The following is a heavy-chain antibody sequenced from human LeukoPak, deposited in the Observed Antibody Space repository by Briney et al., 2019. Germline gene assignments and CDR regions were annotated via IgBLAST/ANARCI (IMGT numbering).Heavy chain of an antibody. CDR3: AKDLGKWPRRMDV. D-gene: IGHD5-12*01. J-gene: IGHJ6*04. CDR2: ISGSGGST. Sequence: GGSLRLSCAASGLTFSSYAMSWVRQAPGKGLEWVSAISGSGGSTYYADSVKGRFTISRDNSKNTLYLQMNSLRAEDTAIYYCAKDLGKWPRRMDVWGKGTTVTVSS. CDR1: GLTFSSYA. V-gene: IGHV3-23*01.